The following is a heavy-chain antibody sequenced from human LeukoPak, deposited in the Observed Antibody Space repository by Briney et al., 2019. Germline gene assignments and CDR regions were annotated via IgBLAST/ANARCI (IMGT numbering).Heavy chain of an antibody. J-gene: IGHJ6*02. CDR3: ARDRYDVLTGCFGGPDPYYYGMDV. D-gene: IGHD3-9*01. V-gene: IGHV1-69*01. Sequence: ASVKVSCKASGGTFSSYAVAWVRQAPGHGLEWMGGFIPTFGTSTYAQQFQGRLTITAAASTSTAYMELSSLRSEDTAIYYCARDRYDVLTGCFGGPDPYYYGMDVWGQGTTVTVSS. CDR1: GGTFSSYA. CDR2: FIPTFGTS.